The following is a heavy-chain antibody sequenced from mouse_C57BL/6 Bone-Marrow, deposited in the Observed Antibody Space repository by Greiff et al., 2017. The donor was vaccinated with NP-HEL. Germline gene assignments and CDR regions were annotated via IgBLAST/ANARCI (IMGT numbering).Heavy chain of an antibody. CDR3: AEDGYYPFAY. V-gene: IGHV1-64*01. Sequence: QVQLKESGAELVKPGASVKLSCKASGYTFTSYWMHWVKQRPGQGLEWIGMIHPNSGSTNYNEKFKSKATLTVDKSSSTAYMQLSSLTSEDSAVYYCAEDGYYPFAYWGQGTLVTVSA. D-gene: IGHD2-3*01. J-gene: IGHJ3*01. CDR2: IHPNSGST. CDR1: GYTFTSYW.